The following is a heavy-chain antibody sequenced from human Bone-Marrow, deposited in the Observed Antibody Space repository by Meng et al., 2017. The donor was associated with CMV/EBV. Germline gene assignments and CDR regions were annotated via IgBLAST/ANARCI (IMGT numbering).Heavy chain of an antibody. CDR2: ISYDGSRE. J-gene: IGHJ1*01. D-gene: IGHD2-2*01. V-gene: IGHV3-30*04. CDR3: AKGGPAAPDPRYFQH. Sequence: GESLKISCAASGFTFSNYEMHWVRQAPGEGLEWVTFISYDGSREYYADSVRGRFTISRDNSKNTLYLQMNSLRAEDTAVYYCAKGGPAAPDPRYFQHWGQGTLVTVSS. CDR1: GFTFSNYE.